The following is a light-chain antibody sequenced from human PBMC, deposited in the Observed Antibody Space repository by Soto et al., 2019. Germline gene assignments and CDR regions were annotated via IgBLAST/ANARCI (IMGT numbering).Light chain of an antibody. CDR3: QQFKSYPLT. J-gene: IGKJ4*01. V-gene: IGKV1-17*01. CDR1: QGIRND. CDR2: AAS. Sequence: IQMTQSPSSLSSSLGDRVTITCRASQGIRNDLGWYQQKPGKAPKLLIYAASTLQSGVPSRFSVSGSGTDFTLTISSLKTEDFATYYCQQFKSYPLTFGGGTKVDI.